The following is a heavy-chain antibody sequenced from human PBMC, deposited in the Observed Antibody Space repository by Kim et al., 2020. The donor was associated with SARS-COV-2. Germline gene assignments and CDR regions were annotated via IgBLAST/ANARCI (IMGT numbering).Heavy chain of an antibody. V-gene: IGHV3-7*01. D-gene: IGHD3-3*01. CDR1: GFTFSSYW. Sequence: GGSLRLSCAASGFTFSSYWMSWVRQAPGKGLEWVANIKQDGSEKYYVDSVKGRFTISRDNAKNSLYLQMNSLRAEDTAVYYCARAKSITIFGVVHFDYWGQGTLVTVSS. CDR3: ARAKSITIFGVVHFDY. CDR2: IKQDGSEK. J-gene: IGHJ4*02.